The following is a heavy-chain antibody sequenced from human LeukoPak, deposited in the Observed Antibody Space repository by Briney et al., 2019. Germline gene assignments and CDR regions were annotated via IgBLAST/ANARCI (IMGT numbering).Heavy chain of an antibody. V-gene: IGHV3-23*01. CDR2: IARGGGYT. CDR3: AKLPAEGSNYVYMYA. J-gene: IGHJ5*02. D-gene: IGHD3-10*01. Sequence: GGSLRLSCAASGFTFTNYAMTWVRQAPGKGLEWVSAIARGGGYTYYADSVRGRFTISRDNSKNTLYLQMSSLRAEDTAVYYCAKLPAEGSNYVYMYAWGQRTPVTVSS. CDR1: GFTFTNYA.